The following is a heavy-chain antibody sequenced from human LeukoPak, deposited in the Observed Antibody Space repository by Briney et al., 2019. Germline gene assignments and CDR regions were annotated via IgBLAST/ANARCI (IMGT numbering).Heavy chain of an antibody. CDR2: IYHSGST. CDR3: ARYILGVVRWFDP. CDR1: GGSISSGDYS. J-gene: IGHJ5*02. D-gene: IGHD3-10*01. Sequence: SETLSLTCAVSGGSISSGDYSWSRIRQPPGKGLEWIGYIYHSGSTYYNPPLKSRVTISVDRSKNQLSLKLSSVTAADTAVYYCARYILGVVRWFDPWGQGTLVTVSS. V-gene: IGHV4-30-2*01.